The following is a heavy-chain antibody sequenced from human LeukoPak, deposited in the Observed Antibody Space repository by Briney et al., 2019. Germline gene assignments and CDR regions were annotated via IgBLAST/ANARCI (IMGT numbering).Heavy chain of an antibody. D-gene: IGHD3-22*01. CDR1: GFSLSTSGVG. CDR2: IYWNDDK. J-gene: IGHJ3*02. Sequence: SGPTLVNPTQTLTLTGTFSGFSLSTSGVGVGWIRQPPGKALEWLALIYWNDDKRYSPSLKSRLTITKDTSKNQVVLTMTNMDPVDTATYYCAHKAYDSSGYYVLDAFDIWGQGTMVTVSS. V-gene: IGHV2-5*01. CDR3: AHKAYDSSGYYVLDAFDI.